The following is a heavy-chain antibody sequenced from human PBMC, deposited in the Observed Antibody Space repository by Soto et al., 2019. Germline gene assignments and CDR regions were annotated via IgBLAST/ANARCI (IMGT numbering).Heavy chain of an antibody. V-gene: IGHV3-21*01. J-gene: IGHJ4*02. D-gene: IGHD3-9*01. CDR3: ARNYDILTGLNYFDY. CDR1: GFTFSSYS. Sequence: PGGSLRLSCAASGFTFSSYSMNWVRQAPGKGLEWVSSISSSSSYIYYADSVKGRFTISRDNAKNSLYLQMNSLRAEDTAVYYCARNYDILTGLNYFDYWGQGTLVTVSS. CDR2: ISSSSSYI.